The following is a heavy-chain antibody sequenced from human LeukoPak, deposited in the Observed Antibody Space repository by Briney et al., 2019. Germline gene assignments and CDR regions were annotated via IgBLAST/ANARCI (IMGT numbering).Heavy chain of an antibody. CDR2: ISYDGSNK. CDR3: AKDRLLWFGDSRDYYYGMDV. V-gene: IGHV3-30*18. D-gene: IGHD3-10*01. J-gene: IGHJ6*02. CDR1: GFTFSSYG. Sequence: EGSLRLSCAASGFTFSSYGMHWVRQAPGKGLEWVAVISYDGSNKYYADSVKGRFTISRDNSKNTLYLQMNSLRAEDTAVYYCAKDRLLWFGDSRDYYYGMDVWGQGTTVTVSS.